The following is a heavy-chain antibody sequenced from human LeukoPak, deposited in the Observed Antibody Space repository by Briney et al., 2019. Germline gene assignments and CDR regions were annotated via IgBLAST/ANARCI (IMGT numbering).Heavy chain of an antibody. CDR2: INPNSGGT. Sequence: ASVKVSCKASGYTFTGYYMHWVRQAPGQGLEWMGWINPNSGGTNYAQKFQGWVTMTRDTSISTAYVELSRLRSDDTAMYYCARLALWSYYDSSDYWGQGTLVTVSS. CDR3: ARLALWSYYDSSDY. J-gene: IGHJ4*02. D-gene: IGHD3-22*01. V-gene: IGHV1-2*04. CDR1: GYTFTGYY.